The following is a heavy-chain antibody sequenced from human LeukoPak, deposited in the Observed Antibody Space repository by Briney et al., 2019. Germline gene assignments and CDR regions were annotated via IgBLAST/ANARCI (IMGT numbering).Heavy chain of an antibody. J-gene: IGHJ4*02. CDR1: GFTFTSYW. D-gene: IGHD2-2*01. CDR3: ARACTINTCYAY. CDR2: ISGDGSST. V-gene: IGHV3-74*01. Sequence: PGGSLRLSCSASGFTFTSYWMHWVRQVPGKGLVWVSRISGDGSSTTYADSVKGRFTISRDNAKNTLFLQMNGLRAEDTAVYYCARACTINTCYAYWGQGTLVTVSS.